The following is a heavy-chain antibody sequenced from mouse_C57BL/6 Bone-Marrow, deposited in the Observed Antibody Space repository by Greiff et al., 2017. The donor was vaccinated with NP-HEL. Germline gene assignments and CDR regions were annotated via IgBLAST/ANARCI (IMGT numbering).Heavy chain of an antibody. J-gene: IGHJ4*01. V-gene: IGHV14-4*01. Sequence: EVKLQESGAELVRPGASVKLSCTASGFNIKDDYMHWVKQRPEQGLEWIGWIDPENGDTEYASKFQGKATITADTSSNTAYLQLSSLTSEDTAVYYCTTDYGSHMDYWGQGTSVTVSS. CDR1: GFNIKDDY. CDR2: IDPENGDT. D-gene: IGHD1-1*01. CDR3: TTDYGSHMDY.